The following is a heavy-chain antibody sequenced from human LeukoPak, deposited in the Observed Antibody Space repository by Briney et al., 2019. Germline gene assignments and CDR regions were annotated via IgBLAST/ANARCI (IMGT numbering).Heavy chain of an antibody. D-gene: IGHD3-22*01. CDR3: APPVASGFNRHDY. J-gene: IGHJ4*02. CDR2: IRYDGNDK. Sequence: GGSLRLSCAASGFTFSTYGMHWVRQAPGKGLEWVAFIRYDGNDKYYADSVKGRFTISRDNSKNTLYLQMDSLRGEDTAVYYCAPPVASGFNRHDYWGQGTLVTVSS. V-gene: IGHV3-30*02. CDR1: GFTFSTYG.